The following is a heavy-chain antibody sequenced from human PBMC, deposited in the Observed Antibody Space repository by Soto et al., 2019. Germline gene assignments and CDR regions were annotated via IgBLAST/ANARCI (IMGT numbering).Heavy chain of an antibody. CDR3: ARRRNDILTGYYNLHYFDY. D-gene: IGHD3-9*01. Sequence: PSETLSLTCTVSGGSISSSSYYWGWIRQPPRKRLELIGSIYYSGSTYYYPSLKSRVTISVDTSKNQFSLKLISVTAADTAVYYFARRRNDILTGYYNLHYFDYWGQGTLVTVSS. CDR1: GGSISSSSYY. J-gene: IGHJ4*02. CDR2: IYYSGST. V-gene: IGHV4-39*01.